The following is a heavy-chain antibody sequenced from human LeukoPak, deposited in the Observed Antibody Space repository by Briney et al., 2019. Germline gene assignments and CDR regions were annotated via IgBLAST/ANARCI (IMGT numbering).Heavy chain of an antibody. CDR1: GYTFTGYY. Sequence: ASVKVSCKASGYTFTGYYMHWVRQAPGQGLEWMGWINPNSGGTNYAQKFQGRVTMTRDTSISTDYMELSRLRSDDTAVYYCARDSDPQLPPYAYWGQGTLVTVSS. D-gene: IGHD2-2*01. CDR2: INPNSGGT. J-gene: IGHJ4*02. CDR3: ARDSDPQLPPYAY. V-gene: IGHV1-2*02.